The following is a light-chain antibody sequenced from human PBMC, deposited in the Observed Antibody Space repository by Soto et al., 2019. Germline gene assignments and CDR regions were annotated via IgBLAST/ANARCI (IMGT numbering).Light chain of an antibody. CDR3: GSWDSSLSAYV. J-gene: IGLJ1*01. CDR2: DDN. V-gene: IGLV1-51*01. Sequence: QSVLTQPPSVSGAPGQRVTISCTGSSSNIGAAYDVSWYQQLPGTAPKLLIYDDNKRPSGIPDRFSGSKSGTSATLGITGFQTGDEADYYCGSWDSSLSAYVFGTGTKVTVL. CDR1: SSNIGAAYD.